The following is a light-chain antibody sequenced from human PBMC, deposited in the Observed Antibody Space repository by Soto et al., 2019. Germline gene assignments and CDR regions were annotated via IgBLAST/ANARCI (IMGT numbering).Light chain of an antibody. CDR3: QQADSFPFS. J-gene: IGKJ3*01. CDR2: VAS. CDR1: QDIGTW. V-gene: IGKV1-12*01. Sequence: DIQLTQSPSSVSASVGDRVTITCRASQDIGTWLAWYQQKPGKAPKLLIYVASNLQSVVPPRFNGAGSGTDFNLTITSLKPEDFASYHCQQADSFPFSFGPGTTVDF.